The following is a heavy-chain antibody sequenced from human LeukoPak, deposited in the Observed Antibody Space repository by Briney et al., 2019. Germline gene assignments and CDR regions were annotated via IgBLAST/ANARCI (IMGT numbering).Heavy chain of an antibody. D-gene: IGHD2-2*01. CDR1: GFTFSSYA. CDR2: ISGSGGST. J-gene: IGHJ5*02. V-gene: IGHV3-23*01. CDR3: AKDLPKIVVVPAAQEP. Sequence: GGSLRLSCAASGFTFSSYAMSWVRQAPGKGLEWVSAISGSGGSTYYADSVKGRFTISRDNSKNTLYLQMNSLRAEDTAVYYCAKDLPKIVVVPAAQEPWGQGTLVTVSS.